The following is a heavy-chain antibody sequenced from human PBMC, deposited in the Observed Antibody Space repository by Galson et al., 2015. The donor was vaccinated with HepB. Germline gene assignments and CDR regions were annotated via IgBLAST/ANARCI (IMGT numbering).Heavy chain of an antibody. V-gene: IGHV1-3*01. CDR1: GYTFTSYA. Sequence: SVKVSCKASGYTFTSYAMHWVRQAPGQRLEWMGWINAANGNTKYSQKFQGRVTITRDTSASTAYMELSSLRSEDTAVYYCAKGGQQLGLDYWGQGTLVTVSS. CDR2: INAANGNT. CDR3: AKGGQQLGLDY. J-gene: IGHJ4*02. D-gene: IGHD6-13*01.